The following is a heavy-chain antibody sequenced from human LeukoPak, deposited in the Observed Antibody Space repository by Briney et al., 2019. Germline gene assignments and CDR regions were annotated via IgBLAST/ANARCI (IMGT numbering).Heavy chain of an antibody. CDR3: ARVGIWFGEGNLSGYFDY. D-gene: IGHD3-10*01. V-gene: IGHV4-59*08. J-gene: IGHJ4*02. CDR1: GGSVSDYY. Sequence: SETLSLTCTISGGSVSDYYWSWIRQSPGKGLEWIGYIYYTGSTTYNPSLKSRVAISVDTSKNQFSLKLTSVTVAVTAVYYCARVGIWFGEGNLSGYFDYWGQGTLVTVSS. CDR2: IYYTGST.